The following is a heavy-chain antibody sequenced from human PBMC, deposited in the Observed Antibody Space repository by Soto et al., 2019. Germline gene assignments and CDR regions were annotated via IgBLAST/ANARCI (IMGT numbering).Heavy chain of an antibody. D-gene: IGHD3-9*01. V-gene: IGHV4-34*01. J-gene: IGHJ2*01. Sequence: QVQLQQWGAGPLRPLETLSLTCGVSGGSFSGYYWAWIRQSPGKGLEWIGEINDRGSINYNTSLKSRVSISVDTSKNHSSLHLRSVTAADTAVYYCARESHDILTGPPWVWYCDLWGRGTLVTVSS. CDR2: INDRGSI. CDR3: ARESHDILTGPPWVWYCDL. CDR1: GGSFSGYY.